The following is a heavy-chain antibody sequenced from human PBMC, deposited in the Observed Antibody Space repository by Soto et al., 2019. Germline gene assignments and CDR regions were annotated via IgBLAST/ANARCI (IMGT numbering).Heavy chain of an antibody. V-gene: IGHV3-11*05. D-gene: IGHD6-19*01. J-gene: IGHJ6*02. CDR1: GFTFSDYY. CDR2: ISRSSRYT. Sequence: QVQLVESGGGLVKPGGSLRLSCAASGFTFSDYYMNWIRQAPGRGLEWVSYISRSSRYTNYADSVRGRFSISRDNAKNSLYLQMNSLRAEDTAVYYCARDTKHDTSYSSGWSVGLDVWGQGTTVTVSS. CDR3: ARDTKHDTSYSSGWSVGLDV.